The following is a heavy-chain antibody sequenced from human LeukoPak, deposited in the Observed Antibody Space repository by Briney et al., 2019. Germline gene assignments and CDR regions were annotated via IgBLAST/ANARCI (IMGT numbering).Heavy chain of an antibody. D-gene: IGHD1-26*01. V-gene: IGHV1-18*01. J-gene: IGHJ4*02. CDR2: ISAYNGNT. CDR1: GGTFDNSA. CDR3: ARDVKWELPLYDY. Sequence: ASVKVSCKASGGTFDNSAISWVRQAPGQGLEWMGWISAYNGNTNYAQKLQGRVTMTTDTSTSTAYMELRSLRSDDTAVYYCARDVKWELPLYDYWGQGTLVTVSS.